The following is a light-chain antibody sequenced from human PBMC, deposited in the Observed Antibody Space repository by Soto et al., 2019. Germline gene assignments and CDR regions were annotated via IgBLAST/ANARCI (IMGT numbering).Light chain of an antibody. CDR3: LVIYTGVGEV. CDR2: DTS. J-gene: IGLJ1*01. Sequence: QAVVTQEASLTVSPGGTVTLTCGSSTGAVTSGHYPHWFQQKPGQAPRTLIYDTSIKHSWTPARFSGSLLGGKAALTLSGAQPKDEADYYCLVIYTGVGEVFGTGTKLTVL. V-gene: IGLV7-46*01. CDR1: TGAVTSGHY.